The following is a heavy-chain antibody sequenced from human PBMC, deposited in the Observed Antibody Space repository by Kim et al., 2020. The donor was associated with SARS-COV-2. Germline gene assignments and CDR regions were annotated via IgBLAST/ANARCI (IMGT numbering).Heavy chain of an antibody. CDR3: TNIAVACDYNYYYGMDV. J-gene: IGHJ6*02. V-gene: IGHV3-49*03. D-gene: IGHD6-19*01. CDR1: GFTFGDYA. Sequence: GGSLRLSCTASGFTFGDYAMSWFRQAPGKGLEWVGFIRSKAYGGTTEYAASVKGRFTISRDDSKSIAYLQMNSLKTEDTAVYYCTNIAVACDYNYYYGMDVWGQGTTVTVSS. CDR2: IRSKAYGGTT.